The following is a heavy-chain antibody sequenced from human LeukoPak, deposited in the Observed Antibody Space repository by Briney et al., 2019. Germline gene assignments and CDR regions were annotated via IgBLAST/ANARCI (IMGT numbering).Heavy chain of an antibody. CDR1: ASTLGDYA. Sequence: GGSLRLSCTTSASTLGDYAINWVRQAPGKGLEWVGLIRSKAYGGTIEYAPPMKGRFTISRDESNSIVFLQMSNLKTEDTAVHFCTRARRLRHFDWIPGGGEHDGFDIWGQGSVVTVS. CDR2: IRSKAYGGTI. CDR3: TRARRLRHFDWIPGGGEHDGFDI. D-gene: IGHD3-9*01. J-gene: IGHJ3*02. V-gene: IGHV3-49*04.